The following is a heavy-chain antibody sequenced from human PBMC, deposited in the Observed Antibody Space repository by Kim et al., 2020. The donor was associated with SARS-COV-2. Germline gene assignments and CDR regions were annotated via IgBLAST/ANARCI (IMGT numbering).Heavy chain of an antibody. CDR1: GFTFSSYA. J-gene: IGHJ4*02. Sequence: GGSLRLSCSASGFTFSSYAMHWVRQAPGKGLEYVSAISSNGVNTYYADSVKGRFTISRDNSKNTLYLQMSSLRPEDTAIYYCVKTFPGDYLYGGYDQLDYWGQGTLVTVSS. CDR2: ISSNGVNT. CDR3: VKTFPGDYLYGGYDQLDY. D-gene: IGHD5-12*01. V-gene: IGHV3-64D*09.